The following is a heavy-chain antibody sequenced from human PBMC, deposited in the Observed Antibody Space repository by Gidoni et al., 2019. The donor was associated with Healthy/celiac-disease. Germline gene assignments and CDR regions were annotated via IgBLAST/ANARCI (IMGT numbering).Heavy chain of an antibody. Sequence: QVQLQQWGAGLLKPSETLSLTCAVYGGSFSGSYWSWIRQPPGKGLVWIGEINHSGSTNYNPSLKSRVTISVDTSKNQFSLKLRAVTAADTAVYYCARGRGYTAMARGYWYYGMDVWGQGTTVTVSS. CDR3: ARGRGYTAMARGYWYYGMDV. CDR2: INHSGST. CDR1: GGSFSGSY. V-gene: IGHV4-34*01. J-gene: IGHJ6*02. D-gene: IGHD5-18*01.